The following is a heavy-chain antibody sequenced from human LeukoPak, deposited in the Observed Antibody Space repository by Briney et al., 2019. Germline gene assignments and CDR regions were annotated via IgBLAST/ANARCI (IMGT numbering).Heavy chain of an antibody. CDR3: ASFSIAVAGTRGAFGS. CDR2: ISSNGGST. V-gene: IGHV3-64*01. Sequence: GGSLRLSCAASGFTFSSYAMHWVRQAPGKGLEYVSAISSNGGSTYYANSVKGRFTISRDNSKNTLYLQMGSLRAEDMAVYYCASFSIAVAGTRGAFGSWGQGTMVTVSS. D-gene: IGHD6-19*01. J-gene: IGHJ3*02. CDR1: GFTFSSYA.